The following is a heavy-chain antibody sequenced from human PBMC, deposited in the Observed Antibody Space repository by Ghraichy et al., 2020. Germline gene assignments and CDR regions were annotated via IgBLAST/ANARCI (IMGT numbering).Heavy chain of an antibody. CDR3: ARDRPLVDTVPNPDYYYYYMDV. CDR2: IYYSGRT. J-gene: IGHJ6*03. D-gene: IGHD5-18*01. CDR1: GGSISSGDYY. V-gene: IGHV4-30-4*01. Sequence: SETLSLTCTVSGGSISSGDYYWSWIRQPPGKGLEWIGYIYYSGRTYYNPSLKSRVTISVDTSKNQFSLKLSSVTAADTAVYYCARDRPLVDTVPNPDYYYYYMDVWGKGTTVTVSS.